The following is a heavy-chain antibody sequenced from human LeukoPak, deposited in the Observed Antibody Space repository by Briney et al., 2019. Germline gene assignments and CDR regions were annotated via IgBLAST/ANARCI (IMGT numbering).Heavy chain of an antibody. CDR2: IYYSGST. D-gene: IGHD6-13*01. V-gene: IGHV4-39*01. CDR3: ARLEDASDSSSWYVDYFDY. CDR1: GVSISSSSYY. J-gene: IGHJ4*02. Sequence: ASETLSLTCTVSGVSISSSSYYWGWIRQPPGKGLEWIGSIYYSGSTYYNPSLKSRVTISVDTSKNQFSLKLSSVTAADTAVYYCARLEDASDSSSWYVDYFDYWGQGTLVTVSS.